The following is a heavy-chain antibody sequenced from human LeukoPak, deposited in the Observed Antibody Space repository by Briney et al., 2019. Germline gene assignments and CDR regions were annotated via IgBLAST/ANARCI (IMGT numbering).Heavy chain of an antibody. CDR3: ARRPLIAAAGTGYYFDY. D-gene: IGHD6-13*01. CDR2: IYPGDSDT. J-gene: IGHJ4*02. V-gene: IGHV5-51*01. CDR1: GYYFSSYW. Sequence: GESLKISCKGSGYYFSSYWIGWVRQMPGKGLEWMGIIYPGDSDTTYSPSFQGQVTISADKSISTAYLQWSSLKASDTAMYYCARRPLIAAAGTGYYFDYWGQGTLVTVSS.